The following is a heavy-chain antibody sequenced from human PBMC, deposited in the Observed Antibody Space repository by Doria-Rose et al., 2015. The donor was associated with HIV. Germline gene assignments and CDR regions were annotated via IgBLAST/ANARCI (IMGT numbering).Heavy chain of an antibody. CDR1: GASVSSRGHY. Sequence: PCLVKPSETLSLTCSVSGASVSSRGHYWNWIRQVPGKGLESLGYTYYTGTSDYSPSLKSRLNMAVDTSKNQFSLKLSFATVADTAVYYCARMGSYRELDYWGQGALVIVSA. CDR3: ARMGSYRELDY. CDR2: TYYTGTS. D-gene: IGHD3-16*01. J-gene: IGHJ4*02. V-gene: IGHV4-31*03.